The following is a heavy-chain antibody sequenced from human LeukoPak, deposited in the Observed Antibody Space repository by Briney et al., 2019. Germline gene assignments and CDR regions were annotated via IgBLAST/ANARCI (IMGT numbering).Heavy chain of an antibody. CDR1: GFTFSSYE. CDR2: ISSSGSTI. D-gene: IGHD3-10*01. V-gene: IGHV3-48*03. CDR3: ASYVYGSGSYYNGGSDFDY. J-gene: IGHJ4*02. Sequence: GGSLRLSCAASGFTFSSYEMNWVRQAPGKGLEGVSYISSSGSTIYYADSVKGRFTISRDNAKKSLYLQINSLRDEDTAVYYCASYVYGSGSYYNGGSDFDYWGQGTLVTVSS.